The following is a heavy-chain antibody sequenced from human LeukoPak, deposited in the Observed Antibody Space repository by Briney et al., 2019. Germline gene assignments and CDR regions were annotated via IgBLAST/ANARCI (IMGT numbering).Heavy chain of an antibody. CDR1: GFTFGSYE. Sequence: GGSLRLSCAASGFTFGSYEMNWFRQAPGKGLEWVSYISSSGSTIYYADSVKGRFTISRDNAKNSLYLQMNSLRAEDTAVYYCAELGITMIGGVWGKGTTVTISS. J-gene: IGHJ6*04. D-gene: IGHD3-10*02. V-gene: IGHV3-48*03. CDR2: ISSSGSTI. CDR3: AELGITMIGGV.